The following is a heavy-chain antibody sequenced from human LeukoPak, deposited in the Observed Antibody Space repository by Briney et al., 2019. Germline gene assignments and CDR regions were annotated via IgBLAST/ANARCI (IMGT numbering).Heavy chain of an antibody. D-gene: IGHD3-22*01. V-gene: IGHV4-39*01. CDR3: AIGSGYYYGDDAFDI. CDR1: GGSLSSSSYY. CDR2: IFYSGST. Sequence: PSETLSLTCTVSGGSLSSSSYYWSWIRQPPGKGLEWIGSIFYSGSTYYNPSLQSRVTISVDTSKNQFSLKLSSVTAADTAVYYCAIGSGYYYGDDAFDIWGQGTMVTVSS. J-gene: IGHJ3*02.